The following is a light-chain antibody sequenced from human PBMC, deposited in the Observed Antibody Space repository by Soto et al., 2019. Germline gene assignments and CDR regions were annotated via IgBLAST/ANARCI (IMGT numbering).Light chain of an antibody. CDR2: DTS. Sequence: ETVLTQSPGTLSLSPGERATASCRASQSVGGSSLAWYQQRPGQAPRLLIYDTSKRATGIPDRFSGSGSGTDFTLTISRLEHEDFEVYYCQQYQNSHRTLGQGTKVDIK. V-gene: IGKV3-20*01. CDR3: QQYQNSHRT. J-gene: IGKJ1*01. CDR1: QSVGGSS.